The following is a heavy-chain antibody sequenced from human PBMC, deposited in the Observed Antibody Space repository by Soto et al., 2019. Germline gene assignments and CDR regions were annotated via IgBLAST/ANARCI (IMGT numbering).Heavy chain of an antibody. CDR3: ARERSSYDFWSGYRPGGMDV. V-gene: IGHV4-4*02. J-gene: IGHJ6*02. D-gene: IGHD3-3*01. CDR2: IYHSGST. Sequence: SETLSLTCAVSGGSISSSSWWSWVRQPPGKGLEWIGEIYHSGSTNYNPSLKSRVTISVDKSKNQFSLKLSSVTAADTAVYYCARERSSYDFWSGYRPGGMDVWGQGTTVTVSS. CDR1: GGSISSSSW.